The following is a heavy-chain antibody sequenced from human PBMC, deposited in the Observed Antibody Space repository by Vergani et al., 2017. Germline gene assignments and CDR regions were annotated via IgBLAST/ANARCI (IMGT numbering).Heavy chain of an antibody. CDR1: GGTFSSYT. J-gene: IGHJ1*01. Sequence: QVQLVQSGAEVKKPGSSVKVSCKASGGTFSSYTISWVRQAPGQGLEWMGRIIPILGIANYAQKFQGRVTITADKSTSTAYMELSRLRSDDTAVYYCARPYYYGSGSLLHWGQGTLVTVSS. D-gene: IGHD3-10*01. V-gene: IGHV1-69*02. CDR3: ARPYYYGSGSLLH. CDR2: IIPILGIA.